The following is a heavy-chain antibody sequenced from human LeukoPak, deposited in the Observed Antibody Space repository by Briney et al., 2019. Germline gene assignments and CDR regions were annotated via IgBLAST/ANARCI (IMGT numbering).Heavy chain of an antibody. Sequence: GGSLRLSCAASGFSFSNYWMHWFRQAPGQGLVWVSRINPDGTSTNYADSVKGRFTISRDNAWNTLYLQMSSPRVEDTAIYYCVRGTNDWTGIDYWGQGTLVTVSS. CDR1: GFSFSNYW. D-gene: IGHD2-8*01. J-gene: IGHJ4*02. CDR3: VRGTNDWTGIDY. V-gene: IGHV3-74*01. CDR2: INPDGTST.